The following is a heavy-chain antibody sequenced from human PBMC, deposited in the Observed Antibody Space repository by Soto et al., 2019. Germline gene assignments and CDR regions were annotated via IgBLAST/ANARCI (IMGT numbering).Heavy chain of an antibody. CDR3: ARDSPIGSTFSGHDDIDS. CDR1: GSTFSNHI. V-gene: IGHV1-69*08. Sequence: QVQLVQSGAEVKKPGSSVKVSCKASGSTFSNHIITWVRQAPGQGLEWMGRIIPILDITNYAQKFQGRVTITADNSTTTAYMEVSSLSSEDTAVYYCARDSPIGSTFSGHDDIDSWGQGTLVTVSS. D-gene: IGHD5-12*01. J-gene: IGHJ4*02. CDR2: IIPILDIT.